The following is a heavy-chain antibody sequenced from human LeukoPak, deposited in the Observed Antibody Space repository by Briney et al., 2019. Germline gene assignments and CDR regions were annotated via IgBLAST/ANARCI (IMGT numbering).Heavy chain of an antibody. V-gene: IGHV4-4*07. CDR1: GGSISSDY. CDR3: ARDEYCSGGSCYPNWFDP. J-gene: IGHJ5*02. D-gene: IGHD2-15*01. CDR2: IYTTGST. Sequence: SETLSLTCTVSGGSISSDYWSWIRQPAGKGLEWIGRIYTTGSTNYSPSLKSRVTMSVNTSKNQFSLKLSSVTAADTAVYYCARDEYCSGGSCYPNWFDPWGQGTLVTVSS.